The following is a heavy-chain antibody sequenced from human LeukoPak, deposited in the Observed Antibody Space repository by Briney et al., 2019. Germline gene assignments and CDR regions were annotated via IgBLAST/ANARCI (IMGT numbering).Heavy chain of an antibody. CDR2: INHSGST. CDR3: ARGTSDI. V-gene: IGHV4-34*01. J-gene: IGHJ3*02. Sequence: SETLSLTCAVYGGSFSDYYWSWIRQPPGKGLEWIGEINHSGSTNYNPSLKSRVTISVDTSKNQFSLKLSSVTAADTAVYYCARGTSDIWGQGTMVTVSS. CDR1: GGSFSDYY.